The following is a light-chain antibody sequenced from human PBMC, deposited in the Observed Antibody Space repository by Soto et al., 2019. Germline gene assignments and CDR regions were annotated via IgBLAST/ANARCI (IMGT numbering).Light chain of an antibody. CDR2: SGY. V-gene: IGLV8-61*01. Sequence: QAVVTQEPSFSVSPGGSVTLTCGLSSGSVSASYGPSWYQQTPGQAPRRLIYSGYTRSSGVPDRFSGSILGNKAALTITGAQADDEGDYYCVLYLGSGIGVFGGGTKVTVL. CDR3: VLYLGSGIGV. J-gene: IGLJ3*02. CDR1: SGSVSASYG.